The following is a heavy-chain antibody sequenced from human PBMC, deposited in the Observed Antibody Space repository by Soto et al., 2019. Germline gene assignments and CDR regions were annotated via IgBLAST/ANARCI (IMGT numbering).Heavy chain of an antibody. CDR2: ISNSGGFT. V-gene: IGHV3-11*05. Sequence: QVQVVESGGGLVKPGGSLRLSCAASGFTFSDFYMTWIRQAPGKGLEWVSYISNSGGFTNYADSVKGRFTISRDHAKNSRYLQMNSLRADDAAVYYCARVERGSHPDPWGLGTLVTVSS. CDR3: ARVERGSHPDP. D-gene: IGHD1-26*01. CDR1: GFTFSDFY. J-gene: IGHJ5*02.